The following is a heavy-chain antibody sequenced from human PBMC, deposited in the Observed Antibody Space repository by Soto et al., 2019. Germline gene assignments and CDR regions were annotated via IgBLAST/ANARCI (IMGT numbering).Heavy chain of an antibody. D-gene: IGHD3-16*01. V-gene: IGHV4-59*01. J-gene: IGHJ5*02. CDR3: ARMLDYDYVWGSYDRFDP. CDR2: IYYSGST. CDR1: GGSISSYY. Sequence: SETLSLTCTVSGGSISSYYWSWIRQPPGKGLEWIGYIYYSGSTNYNPSLKSRVTISVDTSKNQFSLKLSSVTAADTAVYYCARMLDYDYVWGSYDRFDPWGQGTLVTVSS.